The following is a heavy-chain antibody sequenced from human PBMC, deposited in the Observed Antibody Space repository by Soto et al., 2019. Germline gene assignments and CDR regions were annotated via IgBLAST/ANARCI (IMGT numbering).Heavy chain of an antibody. J-gene: IGHJ4*01. Sequence: SVKVSCKASGGTFSSYAISWGRQAPGQGLEWMGGIIPIFGTANYAQKFQGRVTIAADESTSTAYMELSSLRSEDTAVYYCARDWDSCSGGSCYTFPFDYWG. CDR1: GGTFSSYA. V-gene: IGHV1-69*13. CDR3: ARDWDSCSGGSCYTFPFDY. D-gene: IGHD2-15*01. CDR2: IIPIFGTA.